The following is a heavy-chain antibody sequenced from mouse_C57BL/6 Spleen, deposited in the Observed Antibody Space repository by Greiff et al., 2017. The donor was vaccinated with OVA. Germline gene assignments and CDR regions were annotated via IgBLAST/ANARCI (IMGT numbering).Heavy chain of an antibody. D-gene: IGHD1-1*01. CDR3: AGTTVGGDYAMDY. J-gene: IGHJ4*01. CDR2: IYPRDGST. V-gene: IGHV1-85*01. CDR1: GYTFTSYD. Sequence: VKLMESGPELVKPGASVKLSCKASGYTFTSYDINWVKQRPGQGLEWIGWIYPRDGSTKYNEKFKGKATLTVDTSSSTAYMELHSLTSEDSAVYFCAGTTVGGDYAMDYWGQGTSVTVSS.